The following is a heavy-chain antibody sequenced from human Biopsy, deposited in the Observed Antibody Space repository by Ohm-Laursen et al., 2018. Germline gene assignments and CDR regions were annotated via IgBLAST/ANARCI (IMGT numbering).Heavy chain of an antibody. V-gene: IGHV4-39*01. Sequence: PGTLSLTYPVSGGSVSSNVAYWAWIRQPPGKGLESIGSIFYSGITYYNPPLQSRVTMSVDTSKNQFSLNLTSVTAADTAVYYCARHPTGFWFDPWGQGTLVIVSS. J-gene: IGHJ5*02. CDR3: ARHPTGFWFDP. CDR2: IFYSGIT. CDR1: GGSVSSNVAY.